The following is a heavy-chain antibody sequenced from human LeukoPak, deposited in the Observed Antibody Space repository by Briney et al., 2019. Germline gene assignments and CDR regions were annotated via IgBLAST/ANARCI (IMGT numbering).Heavy chain of an antibody. D-gene: IGHD1-26*01. CDR2: IYYSGST. CDR1: GGSLSGSTSY. V-gene: IGHV4-39*01. J-gene: IGHJ4*02. Sequence: PSETLSLTCTVSGGSLSGSTSYWGWIRQPPGKGLGWIGSIYYSGSTYYDPSLKSRVTISVDTSKNQSSLKLSSVTAADTAVYYCARHYSGSYLDYWGQGTLVTASS. CDR3: ARHYSGSYLDY.